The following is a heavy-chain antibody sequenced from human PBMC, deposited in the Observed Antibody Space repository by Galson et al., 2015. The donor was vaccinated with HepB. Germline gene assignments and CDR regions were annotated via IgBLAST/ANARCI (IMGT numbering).Heavy chain of an antibody. CDR2: INPMLDTA. D-gene: IGHD3-3*02. J-gene: IGHJ6*02. V-gene: IGHV1-69*13. CDR3: ASQHFESVWLGYYAYGLDV. Sequence: SVKVSCKASGRTLNNYVINWVRQAPGQGLEWVGGINPMLDTANYAQNFQGRVTITADESTSTAYMELSSLRSDDTAVYYFASQHFESVWLGYYAYGLDVWGPGTTVTVSS. CDR1: GRTLNNYV.